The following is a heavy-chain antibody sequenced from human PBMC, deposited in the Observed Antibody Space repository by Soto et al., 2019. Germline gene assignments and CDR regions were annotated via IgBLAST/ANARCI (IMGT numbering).Heavy chain of an antibody. CDR2: IGTSGSYI. J-gene: IGHJ4*02. Sequence: GGSLTLSCACSGFIFSRDSMNWVRQAPGKGLEWVSSIGTSGSYIYDTDSVKGRFTISRDNTKDSLYLQMNSLRAEDTAIYYCARGSAFIGLDYWGQGT. V-gene: IGHV3-21*01. CDR1: GFIFSRDS. CDR3: ARGSAFIGLDY. D-gene: IGHD1-26*01.